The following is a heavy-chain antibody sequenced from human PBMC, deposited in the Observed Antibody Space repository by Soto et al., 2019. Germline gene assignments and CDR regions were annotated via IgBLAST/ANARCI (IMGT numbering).Heavy chain of an antibody. V-gene: IGHV1-2*02. CDR1: GYTFTAYY. Sequence: QVQLVQSGAEVKKPGASVKVSCKASGYTFTAYYMPWLRQAPGQGLEWMGWLNPNSGGTNYAQRFQGRVTVTNDTSISTTYMELSSLGSDDTAVYYCARGDFDRSGNYNAGWFAPWGQGTLVTVSS. CDR3: ARGDFDRSGNYNAGWFAP. J-gene: IGHJ5*02. D-gene: IGHD3-22*01. CDR2: LNPNSGGT.